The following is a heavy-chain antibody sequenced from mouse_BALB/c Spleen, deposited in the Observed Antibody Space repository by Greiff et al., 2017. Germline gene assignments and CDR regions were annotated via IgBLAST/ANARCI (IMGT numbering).Heavy chain of an antibody. D-gene: IGHD1-1*01. CDR2: ISSGGST. CDR1: GFTFSSYA. Sequence: EVKLVESGGGLVKPGGSLKLSCAASGFTFSSYAMSWVRQTPEKRLEWVASISSGGSTYYPDSVKGRFTISRDNARNILYLQMSSLRSEDTAMYYCARSPPGRTWFAYWGQGTLVTVSA. J-gene: IGHJ3*01. CDR3: ARSPPGRTWFAY. V-gene: IGHV5-6-5*01.